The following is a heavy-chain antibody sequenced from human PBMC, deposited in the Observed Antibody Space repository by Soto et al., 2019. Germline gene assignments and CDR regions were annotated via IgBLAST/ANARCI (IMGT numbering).Heavy chain of an antibody. D-gene: IGHD4-4*01. J-gene: IGHJ4*02. CDR3: ARAPYSNAWYRFDL. V-gene: IGHV3-7*03. CDR1: GFTFSGYW. CDR2: IKHDGSVQ. Sequence: PVGSLRLSCEASGFTFSGYWMSWVRQAPGKGLEWVADIKHDGSVQYYVDSVKGRLTISRDNAKKQLYLQMNGLRAEDTALYYCARAPYSNAWYRFDLWGQGTLVTVSS.